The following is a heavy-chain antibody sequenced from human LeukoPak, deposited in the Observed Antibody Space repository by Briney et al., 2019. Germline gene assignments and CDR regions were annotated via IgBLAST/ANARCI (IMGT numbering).Heavy chain of an antibody. V-gene: IGHV4-38-2*01. CDR1: GYSISSGYY. D-gene: IGHD6-13*01. J-gene: IGHJ6*03. CDR3: ARQGGSSSPYYYYYMDV. Sequence: PSETLSLTCAVSGYSISSGYYWGWFRQPPGKGLEWIECMYHSGSTYYNPSLKSRVTISVDTTKNQFSLKLSSVTAADTAVYYCARQGGSSSPYYYYYMDVWGKGTTVTVSS. CDR2: MYHSGST.